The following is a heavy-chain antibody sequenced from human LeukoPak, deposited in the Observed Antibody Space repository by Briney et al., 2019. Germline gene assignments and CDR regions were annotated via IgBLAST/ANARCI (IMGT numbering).Heavy chain of an antibody. V-gene: IGHV3-7*05. D-gene: IGHD6-6*01. CDR1: GFTFSNSW. Sequence: GGSLRLSCVASGFTFSNSWMSWVRQAPGKGLEWVATINQDESKTYYVDSVRGRFTISRDNAKNSLFLQMNSLRAEDTAVYYCAREFSSSARDYWGQGTLVTVSS. CDR2: INQDESKT. J-gene: IGHJ4*02. CDR3: AREFSSSARDY.